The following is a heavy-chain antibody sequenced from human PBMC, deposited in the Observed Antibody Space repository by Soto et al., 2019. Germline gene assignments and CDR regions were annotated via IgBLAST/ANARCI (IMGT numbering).Heavy chain of an antibody. D-gene: IGHD3-10*01. CDR3: ARGTTPSRGLRPFDP. CDR1: GGSISSYY. CDR2: IYYSGST. Sequence: SETLSLTCTVSGGSISSYYWSWIRQPPGKGLEWIGYIYYSGSTNYNPSLKSRVTISVDTSKNQFSLKLSSVTAADTAVYYCARGTTPSRGLRPFDPWGQGTLVTVSS. V-gene: IGHV4-59*01. J-gene: IGHJ5*02.